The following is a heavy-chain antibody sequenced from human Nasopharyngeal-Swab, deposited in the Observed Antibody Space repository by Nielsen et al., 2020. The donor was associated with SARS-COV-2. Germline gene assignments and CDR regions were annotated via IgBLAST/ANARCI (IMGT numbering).Heavy chain of an antibody. J-gene: IGHJ4*02. Sequence: SCKASGYTFTSYAMHWVRQAPGKGLEWVAVISYDGSNKYYADSVKGRFTISRDNSKNTLYLQMNSLRAEDTAVYYCARGDLEPELLWFGELLYYFDYWGQGTLVTVSS. CDR1: GYTFTSYA. CDR2: ISYDGSNK. V-gene: IGHV3-30*04. CDR3: ARGDLEPELLWFGELLYYFDY. D-gene: IGHD3-10*01.